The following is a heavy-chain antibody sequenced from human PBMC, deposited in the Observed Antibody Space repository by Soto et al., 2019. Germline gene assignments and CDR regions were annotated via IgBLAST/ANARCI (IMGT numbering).Heavy chain of an antibody. Sequence: GGSLRLSCAASGFTFSSYGMHWVRQAPGKGLEWVAVISYDGSNKYYADSVKGRFTISRDNSKNTLYLQMNSLRAEDTAVYYCAKDYCDSSGWVYWCQGTLVTVSS. CDR1: GFTFSSYG. J-gene: IGHJ4*02. D-gene: IGHD3-22*01. V-gene: IGHV3-30*18. CDR2: ISYDGSNK. CDR3: AKDYCDSSGWVY.